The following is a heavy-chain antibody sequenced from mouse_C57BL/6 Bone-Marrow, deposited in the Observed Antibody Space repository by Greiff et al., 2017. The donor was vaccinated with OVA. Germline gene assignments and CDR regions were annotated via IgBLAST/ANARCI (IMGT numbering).Heavy chain of an antibody. D-gene: IGHD1-1*01. V-gene: IGHV14-3*01. CDR3: ARRDYGSSYGGFAY. CDR1: GFNIKNTY. Sequence: EVQLQESVAELVRPGASVKLSCTASGFNIKNTYMHWVKQRPEQGLEWIGRIDPANGNTKYAPKFQGKATITADTSSNTAYLQLSSLTSEDTAIYYGARRDYGSSYGGFAYWGQGTLVTVSA. J-gene: IGHJ3*01. CDR2: IDPANGNT.